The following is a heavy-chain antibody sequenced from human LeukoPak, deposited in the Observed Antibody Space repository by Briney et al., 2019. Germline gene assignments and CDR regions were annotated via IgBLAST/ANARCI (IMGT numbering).Heavy chain of an antibody. D-gene: IGHD3-10*01. CDR2: INSDGSST. V-gene: IGHV3-74*01. CDR3: ARDRVGSDDY. CDR1: GFTFSSYW. Sequence: GGSLTLSCAASGFTFSSYWMHWVRQAPGKGLDWVSRINSDGSSTSYADSVKGRFTISRDNAKNTLYLQLNTLRAEGTAVYYCARDRVGSDDYWGQGTLVTVSS. J-gene: IGHJ4*02.